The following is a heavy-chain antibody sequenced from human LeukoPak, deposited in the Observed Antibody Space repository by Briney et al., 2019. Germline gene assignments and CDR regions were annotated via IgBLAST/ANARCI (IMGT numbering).Heavy chain of an antibody. CDR1: GFTFSNYW. CDR3: ARSPVGYYGSGSYWSRYYYYYGMDV. J-gene: IGHJ6*02. CDR2: INSDGSTT. D-gene: IGHD3-10*01. Sequence: PGGSLRLSCAASGFTFSNYWMHWVRQAPGKGLVWVSRINSDGSTTTYADSVKGRFTISRENAKNSLYLQMNSLRAGDTAVYYCARSPVGYYGSGSYWSRYYYYYGMDVWGQGTTVTVSS. V-gene: IGHV3-74*01.